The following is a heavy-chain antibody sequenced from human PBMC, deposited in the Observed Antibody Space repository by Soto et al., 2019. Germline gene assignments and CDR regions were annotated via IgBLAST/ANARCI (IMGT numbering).Heavy chain of an antibody. J-gene: IGHJ4*02. V-gene: IGHV3-30*18. CDR3: AKGFGGKCLDY. D-gene: IGHD2-15*01. CDR2: ISYDGSNE. Sequence: QVQLVESGGGVVQPGRSLRLSCAASGFTFNTYGMHWVRQAPGKGLEWVAVISYDGSNEYYADSVKGRFTISRDNSKNTVYLQMNSLRSEDTAVYYCAKGFGGKCLDYWGQGTLVTVSS. CDR1: GFTFNTYG.